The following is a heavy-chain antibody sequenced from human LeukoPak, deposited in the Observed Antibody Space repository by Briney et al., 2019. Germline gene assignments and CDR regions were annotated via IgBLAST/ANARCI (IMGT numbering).Heavy chain of an antibody. J-gene: IGHJ4*02. V-gene: IGHV3-53*01. CDR2: TYSGGST. Sequence: GGSLRLSCAASGFTVSSNYMSWVRQAPGKGLEWVSVTYSGGSTYYADSVKGRFTISRDNSKNTLYLQMNSLRAEDTAVYYCARVLGYYDILTGYYTVSYFDYWGQGTLVTVSS. CDR3: ARVLGYYDILTGYYTVSYFDY. D-gene: IGHD3-9*01. CDR1: GFTVSSNY.